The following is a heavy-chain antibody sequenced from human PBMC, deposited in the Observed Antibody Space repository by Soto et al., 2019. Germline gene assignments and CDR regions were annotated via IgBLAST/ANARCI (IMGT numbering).Heavy chain of an antibody. D-gene: IGHD1-1*01. CDR3: ARPRTTGTTKGYDS. CDR2: IIPIFGSV. Sequence: QVQLVQSGAEVKKPGSSVKVSCKASGGTFSSYPISWVRQAPGQGLEWMGVIIPIFGSVNYAQKFQGRVTITADESTSTAYMELSSLRSEDTALYDCARPRTTGTTKGYDSWGQGTRVTVSS. J-gene: IGHJ4*02. V-gene: IGHV1-69*01. CDR1: GGTFSSYP.